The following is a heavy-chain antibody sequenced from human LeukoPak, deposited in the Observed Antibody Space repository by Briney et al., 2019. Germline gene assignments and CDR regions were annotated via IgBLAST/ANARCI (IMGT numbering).Heavy chain of an antibody. J-gene: IGHJ4*02. D-gene: IGHD3-3*01. CDR3: VKGSERSRPYYFDY. CDR2: ITDSGGDT. V-gene: IGHV3-23*01. Sequence: GGCLRLSCAASGFTFSSYAMTWVRQAPGKGLEWVSAITDSGGDTYHADSVKGRFTISRDNSKNTLYVQMNSLRAEDTAIYYCVKGSERSRPYYFDYWGQGTLVTVSS. CDR1: GFTFSSYA.